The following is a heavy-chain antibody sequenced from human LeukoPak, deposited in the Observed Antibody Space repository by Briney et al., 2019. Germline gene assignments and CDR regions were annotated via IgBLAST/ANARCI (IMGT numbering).Heavy chain of an antibody. J-gene: IGHJ4*02. Sequence: GGSLRLSCAASGFTVSSSYMSWVRQAPGKGLEWVGRIKSETDGVTTDFTAPVQGRFTISRDDSKNTLYLQMNSLKTEDTAVYYCTTEYFYDSSGYYYPGFDFWGQGTLVTVSS. CDR3: TTEYFYDSSGYYYPGFDF. V-gene: IGHV3-15*01. D-gene: IGHD3-22*01. CDR1: GFTVSSSY. CDR2: IKSETDGVTT.